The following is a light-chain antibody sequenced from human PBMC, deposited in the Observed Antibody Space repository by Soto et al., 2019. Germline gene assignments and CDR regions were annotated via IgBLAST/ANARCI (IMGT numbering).Light chain of an antibody. CDR3: SSYTSSSPVV. CDR1: ISDVGGYNY. J-gene: IGLJ3*02. V-gene: IGLV2-14*01. Sequence: ALTQPASVSGSPGQSITISSTGTISDVGGYNYVSWYQQHPGKAPNLMIYEVSNRPSGVSNRFSGSKSGNTASLTISGLQAEDEADYDCSSYTSSSPVVFGGGTELTV. CDR2: EVS.